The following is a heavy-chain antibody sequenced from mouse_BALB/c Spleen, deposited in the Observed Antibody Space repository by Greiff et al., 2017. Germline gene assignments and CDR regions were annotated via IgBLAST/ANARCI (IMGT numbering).Heavy chain of an antibody. Sequence: EVQLVESGGGLVKPGGSLKLSCAASGFAFSSYDMSWVRQTPEKRLEWVAYISSGGGSTYYPDTVKGRFTISRDNAKNTLYLQMSSLKSEDTAMYYCARFTTATGDAMDYWGQGTSVTVSS. D-gene: IGHD1-2*01. CDR3: ARFTTATGDAMDY. CDR2: ISSGGGST. CDR1: GFAFSSYD. J-gene: IGHJ4*01. V-gene: IGHV5-12-1*01.